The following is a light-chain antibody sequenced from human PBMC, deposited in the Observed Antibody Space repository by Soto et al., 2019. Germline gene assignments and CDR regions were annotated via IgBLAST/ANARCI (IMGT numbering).Light chain of an antibody. Sequence: QSVLTQPPSASGSPGQSVTMSCSGTSSDVGAYNYVSWYQQHPGKAPKRIIFEVSKRPSGVPDRFSGSKSGNTASLTVSGLQAEDEADYYCSSYAGSNWVFGGGTQLTVL. CDR2: EVS. V-gene: IGLV2-8*01. J-gene: IGLJ3*02. CDR1: SSDVGAYNY. CDR3: SSYAGSNWV.